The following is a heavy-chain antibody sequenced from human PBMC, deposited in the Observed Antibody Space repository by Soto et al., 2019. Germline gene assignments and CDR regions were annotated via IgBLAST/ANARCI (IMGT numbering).Heavy chain of an antibody. Sequence: PGVPLKVSCRGSGYSFTSYWSSWVRQMPGKGLEWMGRIDPSDSYTNYSPSFQGHVTISADKSISTAYLQWSSLKASDTAMYYCAGDSSGYSHYYYYGMDVWGQGTTVTVSS. CDR2: IDPSDSYT. D-gene: IGHD3-22*01. V-gene: IGHV5-10-1*01. CDR3: AGDSSGYSHYYYYGMDV. J-gene: IGHJ6*02. CDR1: GYSFTSYW.